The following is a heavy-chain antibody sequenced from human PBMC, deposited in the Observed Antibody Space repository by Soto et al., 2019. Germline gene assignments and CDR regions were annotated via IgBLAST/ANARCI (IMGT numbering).Heavy chain of an antibody. Sequence: SQTLSLNCAISGASVSSNSAAWNWIRQYQSRGLEWLGRTYYRSKWYHDYAISVKRRITINPDTSKNQFSLQLNSVTPEDTAVYYCARDEYTSGWYRFDPWGQGILVTVSS. CDR3: ARDEYTSGWYRFDP. V-gene: IGHV6-1*01. D-gene: IGHD6-19*01. CDR2: TYYRSKWYH. J-gene: IGHJ5*01. CDR1: GASVSSNSAA.